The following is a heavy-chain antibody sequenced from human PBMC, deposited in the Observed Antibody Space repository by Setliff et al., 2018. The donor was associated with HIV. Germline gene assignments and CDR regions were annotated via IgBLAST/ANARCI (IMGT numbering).Heavy chain of an antibody. CDR3: ARESFGGSTWALGDS. V-gene: IGHV3-66*02. D-gene: IGHD2-15*01. CDR2: IYGGGST. CDR1: GFTFSNYV. Sequence: PGGSLRLSCAASGFTFSNYVMTWVRQAPGKGLEWVSAIYGGGSTYYADSVKGRFTISRDSSENTLYLQMNSLRVEDTGVYFCARESFGGSTWALGDSWGQGALVTVSS. J-gene: IGHJ4*02.